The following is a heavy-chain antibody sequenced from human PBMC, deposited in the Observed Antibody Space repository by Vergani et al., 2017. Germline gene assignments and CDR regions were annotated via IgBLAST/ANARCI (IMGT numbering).Heavy chain of an antibody. CDR3: ARENRIAVAGTCWFDS. V-gene: IGHV3-21*01. J-gene: IGHJ5*01. CDR2: ISSSSSDI. D-gene: IGHD6-19*01. CDR1: GFTFSSNG. Sequence: EVQLVESGGGLVKPGGSLRLSCAASGFTFSSNGMNWVRQAPGKGLEWVSSISSSSSDIYYADSVKGRFTISRDNAKNSLYLQMNSLRAEDTAVYYCARENRIAVAGTCWFDSWGQGTLVTVSS.